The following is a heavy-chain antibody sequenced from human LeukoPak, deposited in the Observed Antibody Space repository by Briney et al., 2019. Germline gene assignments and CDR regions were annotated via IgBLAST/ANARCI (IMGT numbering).Heavy chain of an antibody. CDR2: IYYSGST. Sequence: SETLSLTCTVSGGSISSYYWSWIRQPPGKGLEWIGYIYYSGSTNYNPSLKSRVTISVDTSKNQFSLKLSSVTAADTAVYYCARLPREIAAAGFDYWGQGTLVTVSS. D-gene: IGHD6-13*01. CDR1: GGSISSYY. V-gene: IGHV4-59*12. CDR3: ARLPREIAAAGFDY. J-gene: IGHJ4*02.